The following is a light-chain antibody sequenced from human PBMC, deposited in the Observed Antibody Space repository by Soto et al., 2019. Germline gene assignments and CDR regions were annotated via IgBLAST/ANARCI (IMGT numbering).Light chain of an antibody. J-gene: IGKJ1*01. V-gene: IGKV3-15*01. CDR2: GAS. CDR3: QQYSIWRT. CDR1: ESVSTN. Sequence: DIVMTQSPATLSLSQGERATLSCRASESVSTNLAWYQQKAGQAPRLLIYGASTRATGIPARFSGSGSGTEFTLTISSMKSEDFAVYYCQQYSIWRTFCQGTKVDIK.